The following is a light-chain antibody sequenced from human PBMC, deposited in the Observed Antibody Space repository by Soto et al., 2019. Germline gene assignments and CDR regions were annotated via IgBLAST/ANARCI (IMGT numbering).Light chain of an antibody. Sequence: EIVLTQSPATLSLSPGEGATVSCRASQRISSYLAWYQQKPGQSPRLLIYDSLKRATDIPARFSGSGSGTDFTLTIRSLEPEDSAVYYCQHRRSFGQGTKLEIK. CDR1: QRISSY. V-gene: IGKV3-11*01. CDR2: DSL. J-gene: IGKJ2*01. CDR3: QHRRS.